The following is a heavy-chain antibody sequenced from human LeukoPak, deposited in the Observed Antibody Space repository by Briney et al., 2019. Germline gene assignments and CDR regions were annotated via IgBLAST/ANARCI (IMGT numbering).Heavy chain of an antibody. D-gene: IGHD3-22*01. CDR1: GFTFSSYA. CDR2: ISGSGGST. Sequence: RPGGSLRLSCAASGFTFSSYAMSWVRQAPGKGLEWVSAISGSGGSTYYADSVKGRFTISRDNSKNTLYLQMNSLRAEDTAVYYCATATYYDSSGYVIHGSAFDIWGQGTMVTVSS. CDR3: ATATYYDSSGYVIHGSAFDI. J-gene: IGHJ3*02. V-gene: IGHV3-23*01.